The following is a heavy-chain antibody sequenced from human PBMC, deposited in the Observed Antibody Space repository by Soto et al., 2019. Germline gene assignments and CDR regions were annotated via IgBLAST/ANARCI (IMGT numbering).Heavy chain of an antibody. V-gene: IGHV1-69*06. D-gene: IGHD1-20*01. CDR1: GATFSSYA. J-gene: IGHJ4*02. CDR2: IIPIFGTA. Sequence: QVQPVQSGAEVKKPGSSVKVSCKASGATFSSYAISWVRQAPGQGLEWMGGIIPIFGTAKYAQKFQGRVTITADKSTRKAYMELSSLRSEDTAVYYCVKGITGNYFDYWGQGTRVTVSS. CDR3: VKGITGNYFDY.